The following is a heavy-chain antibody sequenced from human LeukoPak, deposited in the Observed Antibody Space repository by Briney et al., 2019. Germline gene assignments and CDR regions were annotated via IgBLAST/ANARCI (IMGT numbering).Heavy chain of an antibody. Sequence: PSETLSLTCTVSGGSISSSSYYWGWIRQPPGKGLEWIGSIYYSGSTYYNPSLKSRVTISVDTSKNQFSLKLSSVTAADTAVYYCARHPRTVVMDYWGQGTLVTVSS. D-gene: IGHD4-23*01. V-gene: IGHV4-39*01. CDR2: IYYSGST. CDR3: ARHPRTVVMDY. CDR1: GGSISSSSYY. J-gene: IGHJ4*02.